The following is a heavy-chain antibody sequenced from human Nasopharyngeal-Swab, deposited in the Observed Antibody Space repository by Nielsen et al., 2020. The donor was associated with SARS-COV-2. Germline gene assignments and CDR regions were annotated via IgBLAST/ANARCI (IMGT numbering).Heavy chain of an antibody. J-gene: IGHJ5*02. V-gene: IGHV4-39*01. D-gene: IGHD6-19*01. CDR1: GGSISSSSYY. CDR2: IYYSGST. Sequence: GSLRLSCTVSGGSISSSSYYWGWIRQPPGKGLEWIGSIYYSGSTYYNPSLKSRVTISVDTSKNQFSLKLSSVTAADTAVYYCARLAVAGIGWFDPWGQGTLVTVSS. CDR3: ARLAVAGIGWFDP.